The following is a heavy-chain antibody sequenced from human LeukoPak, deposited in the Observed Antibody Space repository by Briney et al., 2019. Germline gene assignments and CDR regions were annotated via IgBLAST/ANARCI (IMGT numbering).Heavy chain of an antibody. D-gene: IGHD4/OR15-4a*01. Sequence: SETLSLTCTVSGGSLSSYYWSCLRRPAGKGLEWIGRIYTSGSTNHNPSLTSRVTMSVDTSKNQFSLKLSSVTAADTAVYYCARDKSRTYGAADAFDIWGQGTMVTVSS. CDR1: GGSLSSYY. J-gene: IGHJ3*02. CDR3: ARDKSRTYGAADAFDI. CDR2: IYTSGST. V-gene: IGHV4-4*07.